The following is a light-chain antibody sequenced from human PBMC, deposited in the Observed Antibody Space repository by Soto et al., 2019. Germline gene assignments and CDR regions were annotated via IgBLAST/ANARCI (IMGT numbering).Light chain of an antibody. J-gene: IGKJ5*01. CDR2: GAF. CDR1: PSFTNF. CDR3: QQRNIWPPVT. V-gene: IGKV3-11*01. Sequence: LSPVERSTLSCRSSPSFTNFLAWYQQKPGQAPRLLIYGAFNRATGIPARFSGSGSGTDFTLTISSLEPEDSAIYYCQQRNIWPPVTFGQGTRLEIK.